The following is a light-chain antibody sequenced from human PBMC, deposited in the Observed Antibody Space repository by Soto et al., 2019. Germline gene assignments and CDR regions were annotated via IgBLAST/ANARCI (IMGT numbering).Light chain of an antibody. CDR3: SSYTNTSTLV. Sequence: QSSRTQRGSVFGTPGQPITSSCAGTSSYLGAYKYVSWYQQHPDKAPKLILYEVSRRPSGVSNRFSGSKSGNTASLTISGLLAEDEADYSCSSYTNTSTLVFGTGTKVTVL. J-gene: IGLJ1*01. CDR1: SSYLGAYKY. CDR2: EVS. V-gene: IGLV2-14*03.